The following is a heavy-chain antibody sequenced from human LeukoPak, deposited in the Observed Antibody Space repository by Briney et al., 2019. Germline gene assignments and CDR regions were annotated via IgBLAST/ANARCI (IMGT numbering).Heavy chain of an antibody. D-gene: IGHD4-17*01. CDR1: GFSLSTSGVG. V-gene: IGHV2-5*02. J-gene: IGHJ4*02. CDR2: IYWDDDK. Sequence: SRPTLVNPTQTLTLTCTFSGFSLSTSGVGVGWIRQPPAQALEWLALIYWDDDKRSSPSLRSRLTITKDTSKNQVVLTMTNMDPVDTATYYCTHRPDYGNYVDYWGQGTLVTVSS. CDR3: THRPDYGNYVDY.